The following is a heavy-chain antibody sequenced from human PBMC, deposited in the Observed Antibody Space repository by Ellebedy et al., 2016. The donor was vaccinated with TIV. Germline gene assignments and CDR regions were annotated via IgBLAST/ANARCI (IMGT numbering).Heavy chain of an antibody. CDR2: IRGDGSVK. CDR3: ARHKGFYTDV. J-gene: IGHJ6*03. Sequence: GGSLRLSXEASGFSFSDFWMAWVRQAPGKGLEWVASIRGDGSVKYFLDSAMGRFTISRDNARTSLFLQMDSLRAEDTAVYYCARHKGFYTDVWGKGTTVTVSS. CDR1: GFSFSDFW. V-gene: IGHV3-7*01.